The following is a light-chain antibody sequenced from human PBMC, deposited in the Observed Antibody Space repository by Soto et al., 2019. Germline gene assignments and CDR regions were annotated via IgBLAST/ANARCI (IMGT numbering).Light chain of an antibody. Sequence: EIVLTQAPATRSLSPGERATLSCRASQSVSSYLAWYQQKPGQAPRLLIYDAYNRATGIPARFSGSGSGTEFTLTVSSLQSEDFAVYYCQQYNNWPPITFGQGTRLEI. V-gene: IGKV3-11*01. CDR1: QSVSSY. CDR3: QQYNNWPPIT. CDR2: DAY. J-gene: IGKJ5*01.